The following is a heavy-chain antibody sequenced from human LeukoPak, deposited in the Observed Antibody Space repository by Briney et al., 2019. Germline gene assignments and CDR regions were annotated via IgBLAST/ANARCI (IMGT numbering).Heavy chain of an antibody. V-gene: IGHV4-59*12. J-gene: IGHJ3*02. CDR1: GFTFSSYE. Sequence: GSLRLSCAASGFTFSSYEMNWVRQAPGKGLEWLGYFFYSGRTNYNPSLKSRVTISLDTSRNQFSLKLNSVTAADTAVYYCAKSNGYGLIDIWGQGTMVTVSS. CDR2: FFYSGRT. CDR3: AKSNGYGLIDI. D-gene: IGHD3-22*01.